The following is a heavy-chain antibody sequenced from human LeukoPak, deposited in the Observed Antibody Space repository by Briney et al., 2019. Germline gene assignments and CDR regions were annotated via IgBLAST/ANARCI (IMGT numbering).Heavy chain of an antibody. D-gene: IGHD4-17*01. CDR1: GGSISSSSYY. Sequence: SETLSLTCTVSGGSISSSSYYWGWLRQPPGKGLEWIGSIYYSGSIYYNPSLMSRVTISVDTSKNQFFLKLSSVTAADTAVYYCARQGDYGDYVRYWGQGTLVTVSS. V-gene: IGHV4-39*01. CDR2: IYYSGSI. CDR3: ARQGDYGDYVRY. J-gene: IGHJ4*02.